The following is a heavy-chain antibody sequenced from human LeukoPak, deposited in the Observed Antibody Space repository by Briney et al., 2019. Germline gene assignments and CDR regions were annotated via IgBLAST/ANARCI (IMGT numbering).Heavy chain of an antibody. V-gene: IGHV3-48*01. D-gene: IGHD3-22*01. J-gene: IGHJ3*02. Sequence: PGGSLRLSCAASGFTFSSYSMNWVRQAPGKGLEWVSYISSSSSTIYYADSVKGRFTISRDNSKNTLYLQMNSLRAEDTAVYYCAKDSSGHYDAFDIWGQGTMVTVSS. CDR3: AKDSSGHYDAFDI. CDR2: ISSSSSTI. CDR1: GFTFSSYS.